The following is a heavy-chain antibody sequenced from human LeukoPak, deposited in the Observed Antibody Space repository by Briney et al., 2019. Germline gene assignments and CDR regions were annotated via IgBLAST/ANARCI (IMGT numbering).Heavy chain of an antibody. CDR1: GFTFSRHG. Sequence: GGSLRLSCAPSGFTFSRHGMHWVRQAPGKGLEWVAIISNDGSRKYYAHSVEGRFTISRDNSKNTLYLQMDSLRAEDTAVYYCARDKAWNYFDYWGQGTLVTVSS. CDR2: ISNDGSRK. V-gene: IGHV3-30*03. CDR3: ARDKAWNYFDY. D-gene: IGHD3-3*01. J-gene: IGHJ4*02.